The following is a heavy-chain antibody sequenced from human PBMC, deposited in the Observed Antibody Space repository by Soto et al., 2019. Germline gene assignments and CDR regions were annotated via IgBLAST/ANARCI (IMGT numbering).Heavy chain of an antibody. Sequence: HPXGSLRLFFAASGFTFPNFASHWIRQAPGEGLEWVAYISSDGTSKYYADSVKGRFSISRDNFKDTLFLQTNTLRPEDTAVYYCATHPTPLAGQSTVYYGLDVCGQRTTVTVSS. V-gene: IGHV3-30-3*01. D-gene: IGHD4-4*01. J-gene: IGHJ6*02. CDR2: ISSDGTSK. CDR3: ATHPTPLAGQSTVYYGLDV. CDR1: GFTFPNFA.